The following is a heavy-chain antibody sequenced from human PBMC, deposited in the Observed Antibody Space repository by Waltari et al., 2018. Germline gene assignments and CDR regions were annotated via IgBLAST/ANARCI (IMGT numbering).Heavy chain of an antibody. CDR2: IYYSGST. J-gene: IGHJ4*02. Sequence: QLQLQESGPGLVKPSETLSLTCTVSGGPISSSSYYWGWIRQPPGKGLEWIGSIYYSGSTYYNPSLKSRVTISVDTSKNQFSLKLSSVTAADTAVYYCARHYDSSGIDYWGQGTLVTVSS. CDR1: GGPISSSSYY. CDR3: ARHYDSSGIDY. D-gene: IGHD3-22*01. V-gene: IGHV4-39*01.